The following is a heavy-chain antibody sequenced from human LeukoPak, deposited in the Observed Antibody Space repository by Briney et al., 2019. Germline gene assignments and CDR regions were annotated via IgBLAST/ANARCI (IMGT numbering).Heavy chain of an antibody. V-gene: IGHV3-7*03. J-gene: IGHJ4*02. CDR1: GFTFSNYW. D-gene: IGHD6-13*01. Sequence: PGGSLRLSCAASGFTFSNYWVSWVRQAPGKGLEWVANIKHDGSEKYYVDSVMGRFTISRDNAENSLYLQMNSLRTEDTALYYCVKDMGSSALGPDYWGRGTLVTVSS. CDR2: IKHDGSEK. CDR3: VKDMGSSALGPDY.